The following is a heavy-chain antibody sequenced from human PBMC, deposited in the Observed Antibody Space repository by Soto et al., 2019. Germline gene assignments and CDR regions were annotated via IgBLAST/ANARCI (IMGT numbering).Heavy chain of an antibody. CDR2: TRSKRNSYTT. CDR3: ATGGSTIMQIIEH. V-gene: IGHV3-72*01. CDR1: GFTFRDHY. J-gene: IGHJ1*01. D-gene: IGHD2-2*01. Sequence: GGSLRLSWVASGFTFRDHYMDWVRQAPGKGLEWVGRTRSKRNSYTTEYAASVKGRFTISRDDSKNSLYLQMNSLKTEDTAVYYCATGGSTIMQIIEHCGQGT.